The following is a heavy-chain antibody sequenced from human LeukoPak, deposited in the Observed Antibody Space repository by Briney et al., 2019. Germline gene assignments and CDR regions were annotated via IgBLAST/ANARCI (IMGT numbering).Heavy chain of an antibody. Sequence: SGPTLVNPTQTLTLPRTFPVFSLSTSGVGVGWIHQPPGKALEWLALIYWNDDKRYSPVLKNSLNIPKHTSKHQVVLTMTNMDPVDTATYYCAHTVTHCTNDVCYVTYFDYWGQGTLVTVSS. CDR2: IYWNDDK. CDR3: AHTVTHCTNDVCYVTYFDY. D-gene: IGHD2-8*01. CDR1: VFSLSTSGVG. V-gene: IGHV2-5*01. J-gene: IGHJ4*02.